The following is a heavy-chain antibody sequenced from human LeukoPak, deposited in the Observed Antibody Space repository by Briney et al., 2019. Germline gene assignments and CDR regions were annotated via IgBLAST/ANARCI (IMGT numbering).Heavy chain of an antibody. CDR1: GFTFSSYA. Sequence: PGGSLRLSCAASGFTFSSYAMHWVRQAPGKGLEWVAGISYDGSNKYYADSVKGRFTISKDKSKNTLYLQMDSLRAEDTAVYYCARAAAKYGSGSQRLYNWFDPWGQGTLVTVSS. J-gene: IGHJ5*02. CDR3: ARAAAKYGSGSQRLYNWFDP. CDR2: ISYDGSNK. D-gene: IGHD3-10*01. V-gene: IGHV3-30*04.